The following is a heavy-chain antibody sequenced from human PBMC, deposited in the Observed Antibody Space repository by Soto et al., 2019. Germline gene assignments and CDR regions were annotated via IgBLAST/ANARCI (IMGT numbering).Heavy chain of an antibody. J-gene: IGHJ3*02. CDR3: ASQVLLDAFDI. D-gene: IGHD3-10*01. V-gene: IGHV4-4*02. CDR1: GGSISSSNW. Sequence: QVQLQESGPGLVKPSGTLSLTCAVSGGSISSSNWWSWVLQPPGKGLEWIGEIYHSGRTNYNPSLNNRVTISVYKSKNQFSLKLSSVTAADTAVYYCASQVLLDAFDIWGQGTMVTVAS. CDR2: IYHSGRT.